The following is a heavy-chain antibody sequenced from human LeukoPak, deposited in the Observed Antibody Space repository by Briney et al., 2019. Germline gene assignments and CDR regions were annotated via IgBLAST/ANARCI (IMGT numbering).Heavy chain of an antibody. J-gene: IGHJ5*02. V-gene: IGHV3-23*01. CDR1: GFIFSNSG. Sequence: GGSLRLSCEASGFIFSNSGMNWVRQAPGKGLEWVSAIVGSGGNPYSDESTFYADSVKGRFTISRDNSKNTLYLQMHSLRAEDTALYYCAKVHITSWSWWFDPWGQGTLVTVSS. D-gene: IGHD2-21*01. CDR3: AKVHITSWSWWFDP. CDR2: IVGSGGNPYSDEST.